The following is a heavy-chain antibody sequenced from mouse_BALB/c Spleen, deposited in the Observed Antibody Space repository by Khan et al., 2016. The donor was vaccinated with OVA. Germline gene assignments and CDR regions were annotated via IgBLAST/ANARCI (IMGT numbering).Heavy chain of an antibody. Sequence: EVELVESGGDLVKPGGSLKLSCAASGFAFSTYGMSWVRQTPDKRLEWVATISTGGSYTYYPDSVKGRFTIFRDNAKNTLYLQMSSLKSEDTAVFYCARLAYYYDSEGFAYWGQGTLVTVSA. V-gene: IGHV5-6*01. CDR2: ISTGGSYT. J-gene: IGHJ3*01. CDR1: GFAFSTYG. D-gene: IGHD1-1*01. CDR3: ARLAYYYDSEGFAY.